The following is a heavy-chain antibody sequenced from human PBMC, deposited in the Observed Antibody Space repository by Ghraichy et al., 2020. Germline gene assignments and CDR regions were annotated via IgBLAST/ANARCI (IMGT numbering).Heavy chain of an antibody. D-gene: IGHD3-22*01. CDR3: ARDRDYYDSSGYGSGYYGMDV. V-gene: IGHV4-31*03. Sequence: SETLSLTCTVSGGSISSGGYYWSWIRQHPGKGLEWIGYIYYSGSTYYNPSLKSRVTISVDTSKNQFSLKLSSVTAADTAVYYCARDRDYYDSSGYGSGYYGMDVWGQGTTVTVSS. CDR2: IYYSGST. CDR1: GGSISSGGYY. J-gene: IGHJ6*02.